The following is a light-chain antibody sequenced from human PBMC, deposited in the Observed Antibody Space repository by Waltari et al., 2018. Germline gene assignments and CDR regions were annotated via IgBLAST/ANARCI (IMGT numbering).Light chain of an antibody. CDR2: GAS. CDR3: QQYGSSPQT. V-gene: IGKV3-20*01. CDR1: QSVTNNF. Sequence: ASQSVTNNFVAWYQQKPGQAPRLLICGASSRATGIPDRFSGSGSGTDFTLTISRLEPEDFAVYYCQQYGSSPQTFGQGTKVEIK. J-gene: IGKJ1*01.